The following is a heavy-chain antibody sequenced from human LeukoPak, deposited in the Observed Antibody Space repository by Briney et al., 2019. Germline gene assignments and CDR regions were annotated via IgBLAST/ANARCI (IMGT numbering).Heavy chain of an antibody. CDR2: IYPGDSDT. D-gene: IGHD4-17*01. Sequence: GESLKISCKGSGYSFTSLWIGWVRQMPGKGLEWMGIIYPGDSDTRYSPSFEGQVTISADKSISTAYLEWSNLKDADTAIYYCERRYGRPFDYWGQGTLVTVSS. CDR1: GYSFTSLW. CDR3: ERRYGRPFDY. V-gene: IGHV5-51*01. J-gene: IGHJ4*02.